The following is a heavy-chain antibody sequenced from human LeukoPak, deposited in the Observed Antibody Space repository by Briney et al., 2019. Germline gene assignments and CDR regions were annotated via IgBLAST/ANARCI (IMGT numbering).Heavy chain of an antibody. CDR2: ISWNSGSI. CDR1: GFTFDDYV. CDR3: AKVALRYSSSWIFDY. V-gene: IGHV3-9*03. D-gene: IGHD6-13*01. J-gene: IGHJ4*02. Sequence: GRSLRLSCAASGFTFDDYVMLWVGQAPGKGLEWVSGISWNSGSIGYVGSVKGRVTMRRDNDMNFLYLQMNSLRAEDMALYYCAKVALRYSSSWIFDYGGQGTLVTVSS.